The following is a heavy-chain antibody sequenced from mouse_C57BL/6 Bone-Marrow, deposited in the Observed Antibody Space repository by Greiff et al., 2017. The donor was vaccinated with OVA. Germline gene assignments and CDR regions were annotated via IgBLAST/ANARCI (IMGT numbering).Heavy chain of an antibody. J-gene: IGHJ1*03. CDR1: GYTFTSYW. D-gene: IGHD1-1*01. CDR2: IYPGNSDT. V-gene: IGHV1-5*01. Sequence: VHVKQSGTVLARPGASVKMSCKTSGYTFTSYWMHWVKQRPGQGLEWIGAIYPGNSDTSYNQKFKGKAKLTAVTSASTAYMELSSLTNEDSAVYYCTRKRTITTVDWYFDVWGTGTTVTVSS. CDR3: TRKRTITTVDWYFDV.